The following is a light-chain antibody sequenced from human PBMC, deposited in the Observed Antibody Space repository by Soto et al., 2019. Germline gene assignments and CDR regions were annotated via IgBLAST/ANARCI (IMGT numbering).Light chain of an antibody. V-gene: IGKV1-5*03. CDR3: QHYNSYSDA. J-gene: IGKJ1*01. Sequence: DIQMTQSPSTLSVSVGDRVTITCRASQTISSWLAWYQQKPGKAPKLLIYKASTLKSGVPSRFSGSGSGTEFTLTISSLQPDDFATYYCQHYNSYSDAFGKGTKVEIX. CDR2: KAS. CDR1: QTISSW.